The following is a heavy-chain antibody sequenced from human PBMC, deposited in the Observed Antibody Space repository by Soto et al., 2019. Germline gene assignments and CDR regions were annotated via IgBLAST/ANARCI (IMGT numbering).Heavy chain of an antibody. CDR3: ARVTLINYYGSGGNNGFDP. V-gene: IGHV4-34*01. D-gene: IGHD3-10*01. J-gene: IGHJ5*02. CDR2: INHSGST. CDR1: GGSFSGYY. Sequence: KASETLSLTCAVYGGSFSGYYWRWIRQPPGKGLEWIGEINHSGSTNYNPSLKSRVTISVDTSKNQFSLKLSSVTAADTAVYYCARVTLINYYGSGGNNGFDPWGQGTLVTVSS.